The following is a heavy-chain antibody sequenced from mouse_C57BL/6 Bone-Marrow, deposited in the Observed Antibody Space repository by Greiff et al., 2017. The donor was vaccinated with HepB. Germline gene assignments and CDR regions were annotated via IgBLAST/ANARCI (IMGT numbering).Heavy chain of an antibody. V-gene: IGHV1-64*01. J-gene: IGHJ2*01. Sequence: QVQLQQPGAELVKPGASVKLSCKASGYTFTSYWMHWVKQRPGQGLEWIGMIHPNSGSTNYKEKFKSKATLTVDKSSSTAYMQLSSLTSEDSAVYYCARLRYYGSSQYYFDDWGQGTTLTVSS. CDR3: ARLRYYGSSQYYFDD. CDR2: IHPNSGST. D-gene: IGHD1-1*01. CDR1: GYTFTSYW.